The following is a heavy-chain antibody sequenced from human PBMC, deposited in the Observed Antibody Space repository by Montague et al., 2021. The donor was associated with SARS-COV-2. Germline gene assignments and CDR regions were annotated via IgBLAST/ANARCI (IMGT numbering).Heavy chain of an antibody. Sequence: SATLSLTCTVSGGSISSSSYYWGWIRQPPGKGLEWIGSIYYSGSTYYNPSLKSRVTISVDTSKNQFSLKLSSVTAADTAVYYCARHGKTRIAMIVVVIGYFDYWGQGTLVTVSS. V-gene: IGHV4-39*01. CDR2: IYYSGST. J-gene: IGHJ4*02. D-gene: IGHD3-22*01. CDR3: ARHGKTRIAMIVVVIGYFDY. CDR1: GGSISSSSYY.